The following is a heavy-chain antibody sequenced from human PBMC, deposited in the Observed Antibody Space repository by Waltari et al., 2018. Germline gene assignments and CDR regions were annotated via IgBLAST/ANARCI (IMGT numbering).Heavy chain of an antibody. CDR2: IHSTGNS. J-gene: IGHJ6*03. V-gene: IGHV4-4*07. CDR3: ARDRVESEFYYYYHMDV. CDR1: GDSIIGYF. D-gene: IGHD3-10*01. Sequence: QVQLQESGPGLLKSSGTLSLTCSVSGDSIIGYFWSWVRQPAGKKMEWIGRIHSTGNSDANPSLTSRISMSVDTSKNQVSLNLTSVTAADTAVYYCARDRVESEFYYYYHMDVWGRGTAVIISS.